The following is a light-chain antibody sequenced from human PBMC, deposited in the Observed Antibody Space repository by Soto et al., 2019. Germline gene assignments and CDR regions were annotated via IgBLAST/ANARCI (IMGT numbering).Light chain of an antibody. CDR3: QQSYNAPRVT. Sequence: DIQMTQSPSSLSASVGDRVTITCRASQSISSYLNWYQQKPGKAPKLLIYAASSLQSGVPSRFSGSGSGTDFTLTISSLQPEDFATYYCQQSYNAPRVTFGQGTELEIK. V-gene: IGKV1-39*01. J-gene: IGKJ2*01. CDR2: AAS. CDR1: QSISSY.